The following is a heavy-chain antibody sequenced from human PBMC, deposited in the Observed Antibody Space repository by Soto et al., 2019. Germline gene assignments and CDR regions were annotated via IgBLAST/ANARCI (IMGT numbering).Heavy chain of an antibody. J-gene: IGHJ4*02. D-gene: IGHD2-15*01. Sequence: QVQLQESGPGLVKPSQTLSLTCTVSGGSISSGDYYWSWIRQHPGKGLEWIGYIYYSGSTYYNQSLMSRVTMSLDTSKNQFSLKLSSVTAADTAVYYCASSSGARYYDYWGQGTLVTVSS. V-gene: IGHV4-31*03. CDR3: ASSSGARYYDY. CDR1: GGSISSGDYY. CDR2: IYYSGST.